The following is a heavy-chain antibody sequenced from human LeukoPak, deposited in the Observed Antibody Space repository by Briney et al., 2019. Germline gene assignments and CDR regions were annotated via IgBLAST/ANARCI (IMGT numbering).Heavy chain of an antibody. J-gene: IGHJ4*02. D-gene: IGHD1-26*01. CDR3: ATLVGALKPGDY. CDR2: ISGSGGST. CDR1: GFTFSSYA. V-gene: IGHV3-23*01. Sequence: GGSLRLSCAASGFTFSSYAMSWVRQAPGKGLEWVSTISGSGGSTYYADSVKGRFTISRDNSKNTLYLQMNSLRAEDTAVYYCATLVGALKPGDYWGQGTLVTVSS.